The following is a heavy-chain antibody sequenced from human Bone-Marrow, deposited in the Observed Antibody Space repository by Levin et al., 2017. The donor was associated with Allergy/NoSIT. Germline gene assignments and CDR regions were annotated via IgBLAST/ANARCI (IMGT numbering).Heavy chain of an antibody. D-gene: IGHD3-10*01. Sequence: PGGSLRLSCAASGFTFSDYYMSWIRQAPGKGLEWVSYISSSSSYTNYADSVKGRFTISRDNAKNSLYLQMNSLRAEDTAVYYCARAASNYYGSGSSDYWGQGTLVTVSS. CDR2: ISSSSSYT. V-gene: IGHV3-11*03. CDR3: ARAASNYYGSGSSDY. CDR1: GFTFSDYY. J-gene: IGHJ4*02.